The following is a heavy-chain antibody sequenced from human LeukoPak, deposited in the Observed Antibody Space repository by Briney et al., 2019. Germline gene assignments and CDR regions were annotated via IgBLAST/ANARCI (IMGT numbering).Heavy chain of an antibody. CDR2: ISAYNGNT. Sequence: ASVKVSCTASGYTFTIYGISWVRQAPGQGLEWMGWISAYNGNTNYAQKLQGRVTMTTDTSTSTAYMELRSLRSDDTAVYYCARAPRGYDFWSGLHDYYYYGMDVWGQGTTVTVSS. V-gene: IGHV1-18*01. J-gene: IGHJ6*02. CDR3: ARAPRGYDFWSGLHDYYYYGMDV. D-gene: IGHD3-3*01. CDR1: GYTFTIYG.